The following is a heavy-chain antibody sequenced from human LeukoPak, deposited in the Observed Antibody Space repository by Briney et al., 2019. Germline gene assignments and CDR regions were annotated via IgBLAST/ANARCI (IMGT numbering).Heavy chain of an antibody. CDR1: GFTFSSYS. J-gene: IGHJ4*02. D-gene: IGHD6-19*01. V-gene: IGHV3-21*01. Sequence: KPGGSLRLSCAASGFTFSSYSMNWVRQAPGKGLEWVSSISSSSSYIYYADSVKGRFTISRDNAKNSLYLQMNSLRAEDTAVYYCARDGYSSDYFDYWGQGTLVTVSS. CDR3: ARDGYSSDYFDY. CDR2: ISSSSSYI.